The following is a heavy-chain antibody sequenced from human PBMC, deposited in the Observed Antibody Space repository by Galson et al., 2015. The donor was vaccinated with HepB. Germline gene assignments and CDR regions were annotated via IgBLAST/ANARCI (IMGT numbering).Heavy chain of an antibody. D-gene: IGHD3-16*02. V-gene: IGHV1-46*03. CDR2: INPSGGST. CDR1: GYTFTSYY. CDR3: ARGPPGPDDYVWGSYRWSHLDY. J-gene: IGHJ4*02. Sequence: SVKVSCKASGYTFTSYYMHWVRQAPGQGLEWMGIINPSGGSTSYAQKFQGRVTMTRDTSTSTVYMELSSLRSEDTAVYYCARGPPGPDDYVWGSYRWSHLDYWGQGTLVTVSS.